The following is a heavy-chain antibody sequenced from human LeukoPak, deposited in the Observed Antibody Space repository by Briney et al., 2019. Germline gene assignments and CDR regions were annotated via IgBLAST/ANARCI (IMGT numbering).Heavy chain of an antibody. Sequence: PGGSLRLSCAASGFTFDDYAMHWVRQAPGKGLEWVSRINSDGSSTSYADSVKGRFTISRDNAKNTLYLQMNSLRAEDTAVYYCARSRGSSGWYYFDYWGQGTLVTVSS. J-gene: IGHJ4*02. CDR1: GFTFDDYA. D-gene: IGHD6-19*01. CDR2: INSDGSST. V-gene: IGHV3-74*01. CDR3: ARSRGSSGWYYFDY.